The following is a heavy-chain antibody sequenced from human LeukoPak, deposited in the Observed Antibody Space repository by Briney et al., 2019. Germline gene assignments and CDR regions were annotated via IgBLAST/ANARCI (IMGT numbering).Heavy chain of an antibody. CDR1: GFTFSSYG. J-gene: IGHJ4*02. Sequence: GRSLRLSCAASGFTFSSYGMHWVRQAPGKGLEWVAVISYDGSNKYYADSVKGRVTISRDNSKNTLYLQMNSLRAEDTAVYYCAKDRGSSGYYYDFRFWGQGTLVTVSS. CDR3: AKDRGSSGYYYDFRF. CDR2: ISYDGSNK. V-gene: IGHV3-30*18. D-gene: IGHD3-22*01.